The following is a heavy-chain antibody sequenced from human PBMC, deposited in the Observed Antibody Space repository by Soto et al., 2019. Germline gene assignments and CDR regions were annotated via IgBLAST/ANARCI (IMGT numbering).Heavy chain of an antibody. CDR1: GFTFTTYT. CDR3: RAWIMGESLTESFDI. D-gene: IGHD3-9*01. V-gene: IGHV3-21*01. CDR2: ISRSRDYI. Sequence: GGSLRLSCAASGFTFTTYTMYWVRQAPGKGLEWVASISRSRDYIYYADSVKGRFTISRDNANNSVYLQMNSLRAEDTAVYYCRAWIMGESLTESFDIWGPGTVVTVSS. J-gene: IGHJ3*02.